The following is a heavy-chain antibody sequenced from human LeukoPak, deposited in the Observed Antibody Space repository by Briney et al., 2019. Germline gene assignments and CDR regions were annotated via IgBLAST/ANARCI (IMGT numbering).Heavy chain of an antibody. D-gene: IGHD3-10*01. CDR3: ARQGWYGWFGERRSYYFDY. CDR2: ISAYNGNT. CDR1: GYTFTSYG. J-gene: IGHJ4*02. Sequence: ASVKVSCKASGYTFTSYGISWVRQAPGQGLEWMGWISAYNGNTNYAQKLQGRVTMTTDTSTSTAYMELRSLRSDDTAVYYCARQGWYGWFGERRSYYFDYWGQGTLVTVSS. V-gene: IGHV1-18*01.